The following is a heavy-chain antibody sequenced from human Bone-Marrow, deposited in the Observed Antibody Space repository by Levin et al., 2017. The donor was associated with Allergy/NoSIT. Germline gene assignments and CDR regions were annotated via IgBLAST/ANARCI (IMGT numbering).Heavy chain of an antibody. CDR1: GFTFSTYV. D-gene: IGHD3-9*01. Sequence: GGSLRLSCAASGFTFSTYVMHWVRQAPGKGLEWVSLISDDGSNVHYADSVKGRFTISRDNSNNTVYLHMSSLRGEDTALYYCARDGPGYHYGMDVWGQGTTVTVSS. J-gene: IGHJ6*02. V-gene: IGHV3-30*04. CDR3: ARDGPGYHYGMDV. CDR2: ISDDGSNV.